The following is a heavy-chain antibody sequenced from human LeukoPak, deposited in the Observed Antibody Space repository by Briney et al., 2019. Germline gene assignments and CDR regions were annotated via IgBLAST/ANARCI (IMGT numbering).Heavy chain of an antibody. D-gene: IGHD3-9*01. CDR3: AKNGRDDHDKYFFDF. Sequence: PGGSLRLSCAGSGFIFRNYAMSWVRQAPGMGLEWVSAISGSGVGTNYADSVEGRFTISRDNSKNTLYLQMNSLRAEDTAVYYCAKNGRDDHDKYFFDFWGQGTQVTVSS. J-gene: IGHJ4*02. CDR1: GFIFRNYA. V-gene: IGHV3-23*01. CDR2: ISGSGVGT.